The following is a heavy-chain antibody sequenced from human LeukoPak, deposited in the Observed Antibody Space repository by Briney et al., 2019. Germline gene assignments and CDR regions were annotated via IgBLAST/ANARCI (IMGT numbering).Heavy chain of an antibody. J-gene: IGHJ4*02. CDR2: TGTAGDT. CDR3: AREDCSSTSCWFDY. D-gene: IGHD2-2*01. CDR1: GFTFSSYD. Sequence: GRSPRLSCAASGFTFSSYDMHWVRQATGKGLEWVSATGTAGDTYYPGSVKGRFTISRENAKNSLYLQMNSLRAGDTAVYYCAREDCSSTSCWFDYWGQGTLVTVSS. V-gene: IGHV3-13*01.